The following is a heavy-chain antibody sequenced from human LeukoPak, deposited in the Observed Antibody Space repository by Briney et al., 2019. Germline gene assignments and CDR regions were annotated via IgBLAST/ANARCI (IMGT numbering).Heavy chain of an antibody. V-gene: IGHV3-7*01. Sequence: PGGSLRLSGAASGFTFSSYWMSWVRQAPGKGLEWVANIKQDGSEKYYVDSVKGRFTISRDNAKNSLYLQMNSLRAEDTAVYYCARDNRMAAADYWGQGTLVTVSS. CDR3: ARDNRMAAADY. CDR1: GFTFSSYW. J-gene: IGHJ4*02. CDR2: IKQDGSEK. D-gene: IGHD6-13*01.